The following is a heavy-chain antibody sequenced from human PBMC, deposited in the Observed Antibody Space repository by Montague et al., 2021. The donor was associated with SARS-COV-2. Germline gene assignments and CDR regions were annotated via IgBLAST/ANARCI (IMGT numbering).Heavy chain of an antibody. Sequence: SLRLSCAASGFTFSSYGMHWVRQAPGKGLEWVAVISYDGSNKYYADSVKGRFTISRDNSKNTVSLHMSSLRAEDTAIYYCVRDHLGIGPFDFWGQGTLVTVSS. CDR3: VRDHLGIGPFDF. CDR2: ISYDGSNK. D-gene: IGHD7-27*01. J-gene: IGHJ4*02. CDR1: GFTFSSYG. V-gene: IGHV3-30*03.